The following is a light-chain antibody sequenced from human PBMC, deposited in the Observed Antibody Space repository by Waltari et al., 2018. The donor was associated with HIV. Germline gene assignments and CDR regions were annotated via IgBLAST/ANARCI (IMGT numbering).Light chain of an antibody. V-gene: IGLV1-44*01. CDR3: SAWDDSLNAVL. CDR2: SNK. Sequence: QSVLTQPPSVSGTPGHRVTISCSGSSSNIGNSNANWYQHLPGTAPKLLIYSNKQRPSGVPDRCSGSKSGTSASLAISGLQSEDEADYYCSAWDDSLNAVLFGGGTKLTVL. CDR1: SSNIGNSN. J-gene: IGLJ2*01.